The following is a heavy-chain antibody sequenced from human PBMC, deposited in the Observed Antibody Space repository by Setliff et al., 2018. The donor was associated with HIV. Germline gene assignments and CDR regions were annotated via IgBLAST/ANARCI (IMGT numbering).Heavy chain of an antibody. J-gene: IGHJ4*02. CDR1: GFRISNYV. Sequence: GWSLRLSCAASGFRISNYVMTWVRQAPGKGLDWVSGISSSGGSTYYADSVKGRFTISRDNSKNTLYLQMSSLRDEDTAVYYCARRPVTTSASQFDHWGQGTLVTVSS. V-gene: IGHV3-23*01. CDR2: ISSSGGST. D-gene: IGHD4-17*01. CDR3: ARRPVTTSASQFDH.